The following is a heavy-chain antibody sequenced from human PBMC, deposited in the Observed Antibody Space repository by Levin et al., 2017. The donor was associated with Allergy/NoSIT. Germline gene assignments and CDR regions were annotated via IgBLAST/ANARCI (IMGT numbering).Heavy chain of an antibody. CDR3: ADGGEWAFNFNY. Sequence: LSLTCAASGLPFRNYAMSWVRQAPGKGLEWVSAISGSGGNTYYADSVKGRFAISRDNSKNTLYLQMSSLRAEDTAVYYCADGGEWAFNFNYWGQGTLVTVSS. V-gene: IGHV3-23*01. CDR2: ISGSGGNT. D-gene: IGHD3-10*01. J-gene: IGHJ4*02. CDR1: GLPFRNYA.